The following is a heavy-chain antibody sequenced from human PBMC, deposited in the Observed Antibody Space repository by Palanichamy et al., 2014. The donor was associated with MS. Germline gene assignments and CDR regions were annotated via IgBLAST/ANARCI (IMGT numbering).Heavy chain of an antibody. J-gene: IGHJ4*02. CDR3: VRDDRGSAGNPDN. V-gene: IGHV3-21*01. Sequence: EVQLVEVWGRAWSKPGGPVRLSCAASGFTFRSYSMNWVRQAPGKGLEWVAVISSSSSYIYHADSVKGRFTISRDDAKNSLFLQMNSLRVEDTAVYYCVRDDRGSAGNPDNWGQGTLVTVSS. CDR1: GFTFRSYS. CDR2: ISSSSSYI. D-gene: IGHD1-1*01.